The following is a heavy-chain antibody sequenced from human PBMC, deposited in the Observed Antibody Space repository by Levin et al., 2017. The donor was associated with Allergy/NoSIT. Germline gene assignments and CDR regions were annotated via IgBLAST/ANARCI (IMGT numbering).Heavy chain of an antibody. Sequence: SETLSLTCTVSGGSISSYYWSWIRQPPGKGLEWIGYIYYSGSTNYNPSLKSRVTISVDTSKNQFSLKLSSVTAADTAVYYCARTRGSYPFDIWGQGTMVTVSS. V-gene: IGHV4-59*01. J-gene: IGHJ3*02. CDR3: ARTRGSYPFDI. CDR1: GGSISSYY. D-gene: IGHD1-26*01. CDR2: IYYSGST.